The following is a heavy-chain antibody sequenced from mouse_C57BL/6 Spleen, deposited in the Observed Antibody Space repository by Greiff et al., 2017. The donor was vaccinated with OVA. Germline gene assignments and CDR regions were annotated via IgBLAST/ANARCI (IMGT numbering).Heavy chain of an antibody. CDR3: AGSYNAMDY. Sequence: QVQLQQPGAELVKPGASVKMSCKASGYTFTRYWITWVKQRPGQGLEWIGEIYPGSGSTNYNEKFKSKATLTVDTSSSTAYMQLSSLTSEDSAVYYCAGSYNAMDYWGQGTSVTVSS. V-gene: IGHV1-55*01. CDR2: IYPGSGST. CDR1: GYTFTRYW. J-gene: IGHJ4*01.